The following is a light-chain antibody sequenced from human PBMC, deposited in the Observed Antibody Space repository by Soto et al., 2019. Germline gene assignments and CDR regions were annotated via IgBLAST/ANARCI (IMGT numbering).Light chain of an antibody. Sequence: EIVLTQSPATLSLSPGERATLSCRASRSISTYLAWYQQKPGQAPRLLIYDTSNRATGIPARFSGSGSGTDFSLTITSLQSEDFAVYYCQQYGSSPLTFGGGTRWIS. J-gene: IGKJ4*01. CDR2: DTS. CDR1: RSISTY. CDR3: QQYGSSPLT. V-gene: IGKV3-11*01.